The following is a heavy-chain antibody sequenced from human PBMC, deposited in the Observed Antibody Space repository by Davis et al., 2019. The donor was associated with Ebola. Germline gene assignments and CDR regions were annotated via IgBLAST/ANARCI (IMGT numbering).Heavy chain of an antibody. CDR1: GFTFSSYS. CDR3: AKDVGYYGMDV. CDR2: ISSSSRTI. J-gene: IGHJ6*02. Sequence: GGSLRLSCAASGFTFSSYSMSWVRQAPGKGLEWVSYISSSSRTIYYADSVKGRFTISRDNSRDTLYLQMNSLRPEDTAVYYCAKDVGYYGMDVWGQGTTVTVSS. V-gene: IGHV3-48*01.